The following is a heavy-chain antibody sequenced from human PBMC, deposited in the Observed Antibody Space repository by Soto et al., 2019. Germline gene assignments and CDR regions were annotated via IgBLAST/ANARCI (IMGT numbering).Heavy chain of an antibody. CDR3: ARAYMIRGYYGMDV. V-gene: IGHV3-30-3*01. CDR2: IADDGSNK. CDR1: GFTFSTYT. D-gene: IGHD3-16*01. J-gene: IGHJ6*02. Sequence: PGGSLRLSCAASGFTFSTYTMSWVRQAPGKGLEWVAVIADDGSNKYYADSVKGRFTISRDNSKNTLYPQMNSLRAEDTAVYYCARAYMIRGYYGMDVWGQGTTVTVSS.